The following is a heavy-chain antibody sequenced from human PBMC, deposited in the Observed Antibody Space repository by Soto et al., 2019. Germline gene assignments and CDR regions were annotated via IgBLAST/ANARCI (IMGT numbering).Heavy chain of an antibody. CDR3: ARDPQSLWFGELKKGVDY. J-gene: IGHJ4*02. CDR2: ISGYNGDT. Sequence: QVQLVQSGAEVKKPGASVRVSCKAFDYTFTNFGISWVRQAPGRGLEWMGWISGYNGDTTYAQKFQGRVTMTTDTFTTTSYLELMRLSSDDTAVYYCARDPQSLWFGELKKGVDYCCQGTLVTVSS. V-gene: IGHV1-18*01. CDR1: DYTFTNFG. D-gene: IGHD3-10*01.